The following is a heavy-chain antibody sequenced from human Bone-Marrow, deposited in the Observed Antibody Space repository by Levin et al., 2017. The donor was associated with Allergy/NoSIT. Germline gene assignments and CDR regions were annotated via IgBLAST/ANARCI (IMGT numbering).Heavy chain of an antibody. Sequence: KRGESLKISCKASGYSFSNYWIAWVRQMPGKGLEWMGLIYPSDSDTRYSPSFQGQVTISADKSITTAYLQWSDLKASDTALYYCARPQTAAGINGFDLWGQGTMVSVSS. CDR1: GYSFSNYW. D-gene: IGHD6-13*01. CDR2: IYPSDSDT. J-gene: IGHJ3*01. V-gene: IGHV5-51*01. CDR3: ARPQTAAGINGFDL.